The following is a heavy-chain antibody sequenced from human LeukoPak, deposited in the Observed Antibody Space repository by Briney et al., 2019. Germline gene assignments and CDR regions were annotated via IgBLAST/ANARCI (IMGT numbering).Heavy chain of an antibody. J-gene: IGHJ4*02. V-gene: IGHV3-7*01. CDR1: GFIFSSYW. Sequence: QSGGSLRLSCAASGFIFSSYWMSWVRQAPGKGLEWVANMKEDGSEEYYVDSVKGRFTISRDNAKNSLYLQMNSLRADDTAVYYCARGVGGADYWGQGTLVTVSS. CDR2: MKEDGSEE. D-gene: IGHD2-21*01. CDR3: ARGVGGADY.